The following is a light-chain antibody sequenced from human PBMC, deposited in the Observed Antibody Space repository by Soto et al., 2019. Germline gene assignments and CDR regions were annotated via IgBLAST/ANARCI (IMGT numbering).Light chain of an antibody. Sequence: DIQLTQSPSFLSASAGDRVTITCRASQDIGNYLTWYQQKPGKAPKLLIYTGSTLHSGVPARFSGSGSGTEFTLTISSLQPEDFATYSCQQVKSYPRTFGQGTKL. J-gene: IGKJ2*01. CDR3: QQVKSYPRT. CDR2: TGS. V-gene: IGKV1-9*01. CDR1: QDIGNY.